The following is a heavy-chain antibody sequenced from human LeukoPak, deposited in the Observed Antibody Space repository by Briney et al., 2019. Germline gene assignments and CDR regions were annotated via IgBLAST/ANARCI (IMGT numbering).Heavy chain of an antibody. D-gene: IGHD2-2*01. V-gene: IGHV3-53*05. CDR3: AKDEVIPSYYYIDV. CDR2: IYSGGST. Sequence: GGSLRLSCAASDFTVSNNYMSWVRQAPGKGLEWVSVIYSGGSTYYADSVKGRFSISRDSAKNTLYLQMNSLRGEDTAVYYCAKDEVIPSYYYIDVWGKGTTVTVSS. J-gene: IGHJ6*03. CDR1: DFTVSNNY.